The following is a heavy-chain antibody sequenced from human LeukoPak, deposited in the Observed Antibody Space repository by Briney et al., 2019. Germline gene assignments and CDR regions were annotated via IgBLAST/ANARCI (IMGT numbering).Heavy chain of an antibody. V-gene: IGHV1-69*04. CDR2: IIPILGIA. CDR1: GGTFSSYA. CDR3: ASSKYYDFWSGYSE. Sequence: SVKVSCKASGGTFSSYAISWVRQAPGQGLEWMGRIIPILGIANYAQKFQGRVTITADKSTSTAYMELSRLRSEDTAVYYCASSKYYDFWSGYSEWGQGTLVTVSS. D-gene: IGHD3-3*01. J-gene: IGHJ4*02.